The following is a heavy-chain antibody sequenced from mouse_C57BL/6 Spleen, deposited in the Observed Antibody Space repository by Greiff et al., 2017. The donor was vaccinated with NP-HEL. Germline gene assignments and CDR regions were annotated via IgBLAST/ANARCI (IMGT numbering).Heavy chain of an antibody. CDR1: GYTFTSYW. Sequence: QVQLQQPGAELVKPGASVKLSCKASGYTFTSYWMHWVKQRPGQGLEWIGYINPSSGYTKYNQKFKDKATLTADKSSSTAYMQLSSLTYEDSAVYYCARRGYDETAWFAYWGQGTLVTVSA. CDR3: ARRGYDETAWFAY. D-gene: IGHD2-2*01. V-gene: IGHV1-7*01. J-gene: IGHJ3*01. CDR2: INPSSGYT.